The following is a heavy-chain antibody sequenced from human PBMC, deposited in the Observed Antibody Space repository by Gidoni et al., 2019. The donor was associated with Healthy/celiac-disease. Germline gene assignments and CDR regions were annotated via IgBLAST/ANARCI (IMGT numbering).Heavy chain of an antibody. CDR1: GGSIRSYY. D-gene: IGHD2-21*02. V-gene: IGHV4-59*08. Sequence: QVQLQESGPGLVQPSETLSLTCTVSGGSIRSYYWSWIRPPPGKGLEWIGYIYYSGSTNYNPSLKSRVTISVDTPKNQFSLKLSSVTAADTAVYYCARQHSRVVTASLDYWGQGTLVTVSS. CDR2: IYYSGST. J-gene: IGHJ4*02. CDR3: ARQHSRVVTASLDY.